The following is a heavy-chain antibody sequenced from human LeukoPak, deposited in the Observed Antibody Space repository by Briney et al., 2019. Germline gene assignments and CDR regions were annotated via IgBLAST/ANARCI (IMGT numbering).Heavy chain of an antibody. CDR1: GFTFSSYS. V-gene: IGHV3-21*04. Sequence: PGGSLRLSCAASGFTFSSYSMNWVRQAPGKGLEWVSSISSSSSYIYYADSVKGRFTISRDNAKNSLYLQMNRLRAEDTAVYYCASPHYCSGSSCCFGYWGQGTLVTVSS. CDR3: ASPHYCSGSSCCFGY. CDR2: ISSSSSYI. D-gene: IGHD2-15*01. J-gene: IGHJ4*03.